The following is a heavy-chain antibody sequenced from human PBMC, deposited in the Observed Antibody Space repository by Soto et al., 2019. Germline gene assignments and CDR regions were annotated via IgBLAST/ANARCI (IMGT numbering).Heavy chain of an antibody. CDR1: GDSISNHY. V-gene: IGHV4-59*11. CDR2: IYYSGNT. J-gene: IGHJ4*02. CDR3: ARGHYGHDY. D-gene: IGHD4-17*01. Sequence: SETLPLTCTVSGDSISNHYWIWIRQPPGKGLEWIGYIYYSGNTNYNPSLKSRVTISVDTSKNQVSLKLTSVTAADTAVYYCARGHYGHDYWGQRTLVTVSS.